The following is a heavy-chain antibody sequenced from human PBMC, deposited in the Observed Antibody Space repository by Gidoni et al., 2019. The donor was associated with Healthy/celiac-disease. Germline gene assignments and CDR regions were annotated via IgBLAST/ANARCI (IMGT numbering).Heavy chain of an antibody. CDR2: IGWVGGST. D-gene: IGHD3-16*02. CDR1: GFTFDAYT. Sequence: EVQLVESGGVVVQPGGSLRLSCAASGFTFDAYTMHWVRQAPGNGLEGVSLIGWVGGSTYYADSLKGRFTISRDNSQNSLYLQMNSLRTEDTALYYCSKDSGEILLRLGELSLGVDYWGQGTLVTVSS. V-gene: IGHV3-43*01. CDR3: SKDSGEILLRLGELSLGVDY. J-gene: IGHJ4*02.